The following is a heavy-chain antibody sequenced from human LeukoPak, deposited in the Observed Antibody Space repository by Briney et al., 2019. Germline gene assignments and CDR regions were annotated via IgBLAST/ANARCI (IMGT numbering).Heavy chain of an antibody. V-gene: IGHV3-30*01. CDR3: SREDSGYYAPFDY. CDR2: ISYDGSNK. D-gene: IGHD3-22*01. CDR1: GFTFSSYA. J-gene: IGHJ4*02. Sequence: GRSLRLSCAASGFTFSSYAMHWIRQAPGKGLEWVAVISYDGSNKYYADSVKGRFTISRDNSKNTLYLQMNSLRAEDTAVYYSSREDSGYYAPFDYWGQGTLVTVSS.